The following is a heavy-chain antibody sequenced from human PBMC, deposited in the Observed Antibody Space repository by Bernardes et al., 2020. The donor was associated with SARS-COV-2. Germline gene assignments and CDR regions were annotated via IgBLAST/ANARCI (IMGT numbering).Heavy chain of an antibody. CDR3: ARAEGDTAMAFFDY. CDR1: GFTFSSYS. J-gene: IGHJ4*02. D-gene: IGHD5-18*01. CDR2: ISSSSSYI. V-gene: IGHV3-21*01. Sequence: GGSLRLSCAASGFTFSSYSMNWVRQAPGKGLEWVSSISSSSSYIYYADSVKGRFTISRDNAKNSLYLQMNSLRAEDTAVYYCARAEGDTAMAFFDYWGQGTLVTVSS.